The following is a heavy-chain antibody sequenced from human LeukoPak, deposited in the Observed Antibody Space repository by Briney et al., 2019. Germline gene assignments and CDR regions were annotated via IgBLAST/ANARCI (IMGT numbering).Heavy chain of an antibody. CDR2: ISAYNGNT. Sequence: ASVKVSCKASGYTFTSYGITWVRQAPGEGLEWMGWISAYNGNTNYAQKVQGRVTMTTDTSTSTAYMELRSLRSDDTAVYYRARDYPDSSGFEDDQGMDVWGQGTTVTVSS. D-gene: IGHD3-22*01. CDR3: ARDYPDSSGFEDDQGMDV. CDR1: GYTFTSYG. J-gene: IGHJ6*02. V-gene: IGHV1-18*01.